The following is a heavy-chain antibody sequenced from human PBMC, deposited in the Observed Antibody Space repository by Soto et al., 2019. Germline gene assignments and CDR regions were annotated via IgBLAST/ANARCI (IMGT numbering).Heavy chain of an antibody. CDR3: AKDRYDFWSGSYYYYGMDV. D-gene: IGHD3-3*01. Sequence: GGSLRLSCAASGFTFSSYAMSWVRQAPGKGLEWVSAISGSGGSTYYADSVKGRFTISRDNSKNTLYLQMNSLRAEDTAVYYCAKDRYDFWSGSYYYYGMDVWGQGTTVTVSS. CDR2: ISGSGGST. CDR1: GFTFSSYA. V-gene: IGHV3-23*01. J-gene: IGHJ6*02.